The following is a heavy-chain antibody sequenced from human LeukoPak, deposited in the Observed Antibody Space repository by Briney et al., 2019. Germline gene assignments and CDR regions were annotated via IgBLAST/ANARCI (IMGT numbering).Heavy chain of an antibody. D-gene: IGHD2-15*01. CDR2: ISYDGSNK. CDR1: GFTFSSYG. CDR3: AKDAWPYCSGGSCYFGSNWFDP. V-gene: IGHV3-30*18. J-gene: IGHJ5*02. Sequence: PGGSLRLSCAASGFTFSSYGMHWVRQAPGKGLEWVAVISYDGSNKYYADSVKGRFTISRDNSKNTLYLQMSSLRAEDTAVYYCAKDAWPYCSGGSCYFGSNWFDPWGQGTLVTVSS.